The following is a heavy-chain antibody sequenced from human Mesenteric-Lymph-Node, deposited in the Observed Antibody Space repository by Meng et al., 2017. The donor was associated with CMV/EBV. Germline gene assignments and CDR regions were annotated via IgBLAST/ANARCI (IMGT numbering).Heavy chain of an antibody. CDR3: ARLAMTRHYLGHYYYYGMDV. V-gene: IGHV4-39*07. Sequence: SETLSLTCTVSGGSISSSSYYWGWIRQPPGKGLEWIGSVYYSGDSYYNPSLKSRVTISITTSKNQFSLRLSYVTATDPAVYYCARLAMTRHYLGHYYYYGMDVWGQGTTVTVSS. CDR1: GGSISSSSYY. CDR2: VYYSGDS. D-gene: IGHD2-2*01. J-gene: IGHJ6*02.